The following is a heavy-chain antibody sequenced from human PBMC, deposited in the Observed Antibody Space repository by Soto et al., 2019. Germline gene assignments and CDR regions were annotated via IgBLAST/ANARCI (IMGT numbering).Heavy chain of an antibody. CDR1: GFNFSNYA. Sequence: EVQLLESGGDFKQPGGSLRLSCEGSGFNFSNYALNWVRQAPGKRLEWVSVISGNSGTTYYAASVKGRFTISRDNSKKTLYLQMTRLRADDTAVYSCAKGRAITVFGVITPFDSWGQGTLVTVSS. J-gene: IGHJ4*02. CDR2: ISGNSGTT. CDR3: AKGRAITVFGVITPFDS. V-gene: IGHV3-23*01. D-gene: IGHD3-3*01.